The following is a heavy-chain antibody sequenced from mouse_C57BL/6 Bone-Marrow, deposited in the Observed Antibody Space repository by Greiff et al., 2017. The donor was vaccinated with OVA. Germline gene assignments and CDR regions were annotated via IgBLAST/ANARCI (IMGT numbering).Heavy chain of an antibody. CDR2: IYPGSGNT. V-gene: IGHV1-76*01. CDR3: ARADYYGSSYDAMDY. J-gene: IGHJ4*01. D-gene: IGHD1-1*01. CDR1: GFTFPDYY. Sequence: QVPLPQSGAELVRPGGSVKLSCKASGFTFPDYYINWVEQRPGQGLEWIARIYPGSGNTYYNEKFKGKATLTAEKSSSTAYMQLSSLTSEDSAVYFCARADYYGSSYDAMDYWGQGTSVTVSS.